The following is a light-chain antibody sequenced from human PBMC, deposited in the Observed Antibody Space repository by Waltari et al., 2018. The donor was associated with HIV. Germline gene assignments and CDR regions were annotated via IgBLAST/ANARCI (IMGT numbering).Light chain of an antibody. CDR2: DVD. CDR3: ALFTDDSTLL. J-gene: IGLJ2*01. Sequence: SAVTQPASVSGLPGQSITISCTGADTDFDVFTFVSWYQQHPGKLPRLILYDVDSRASGIPARFSGSRSGHTASLNISGLRAEDEADYYCALFTDDSTLLFGGGTKVTVL. V-gene: IGLV2-14*03. CDR1: DTDFDVFTF.